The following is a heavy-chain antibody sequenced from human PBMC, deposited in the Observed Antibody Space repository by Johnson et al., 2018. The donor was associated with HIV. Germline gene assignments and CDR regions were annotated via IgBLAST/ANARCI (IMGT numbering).Heavy chain of an antibody. V-gene: IGHV3-30*04. CDR1: GFTFSSYA. CDR2: ISFDGRDK. Sequence: QVQLVESGGGVVQPGRSLRLSCAASGFTFSSYAMHWVRQAPGKGLEWVAVISFDGRDKYYADSVKGRFTISRDNSKNTLYLQMNSLRAEDTAVYYCASAEIAAAATGHDAFDIWGQGTMVTVSS. CDR3: ASAEIAAAATGHDAFDI. D-gene: IGHD6-13*01. J-gene: IGHJ3*02.